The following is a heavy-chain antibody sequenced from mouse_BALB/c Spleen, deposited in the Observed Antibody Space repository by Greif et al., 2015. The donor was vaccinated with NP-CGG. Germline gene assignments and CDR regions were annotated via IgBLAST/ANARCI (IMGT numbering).Heavy chain of an antibody. J-gene: IGHJ2*01. V-gene: IGHV1-54*01. CDR1: GYAFTNYL. Sequence: QVQLQQSGAELVRPGTSVKVSCKASGYAFTNYLIEWVKQRPGQGLEWIGVINPGSGGTNYNEKFKGKATLTADKSSSTAYMQLSSLTSDDSAVYFCARYYGNYDYFDYWGQGTTLTVSS. CDR2: INPGSGGT. CDR3: ARYYGNYDYFDY. D-gene: IGHD2-1*01.